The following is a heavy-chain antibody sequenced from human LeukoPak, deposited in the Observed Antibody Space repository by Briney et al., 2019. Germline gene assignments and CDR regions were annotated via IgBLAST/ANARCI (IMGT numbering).Heavy chain of an antibody. CDR3: ARGRYDFWSGYYGAFDY. D-gene: IGHD3-3*01. V-gene: IGHV4-34*01. Sequence: SETLSLTCAVYGGSFSGYYWSWIRQPPGKGLEWIGEINHSGSANYNPSLKSRVTISVDTSKNQFSLKLSSVTAADTAVYYCARGRYDFWSGYYGAFDYWGQGTLVTVSS. J-gene: IGHJ4*02. CDR1: GGSFSGYY. CDR2: INHSGSA.